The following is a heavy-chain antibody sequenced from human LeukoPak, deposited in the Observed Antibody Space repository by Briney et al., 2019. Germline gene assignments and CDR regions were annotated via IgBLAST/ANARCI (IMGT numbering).Heavy chain of an antibody. CDR1: GGSISSGSYY. CDR3: ARELSGFQL. V-gene: IGHV4-61*02. CDR2: IYTSGST. Sequence: PSETLSLTCTVSGGSISSGSYYWSWIRQPAGKGLEWIGRIYTSGSTNYNPSRKSRVTISVDTSKNQFSLKLSSVTAADTAVYYCARELSGFQLWSQGTLVTVSS. J-gene: IGHJ4*02. D-gene: IGHD3-22*01.